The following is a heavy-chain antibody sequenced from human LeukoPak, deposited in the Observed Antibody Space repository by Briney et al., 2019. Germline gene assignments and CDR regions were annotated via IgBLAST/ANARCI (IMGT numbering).Heavy chain of an antibody. CDR2: IYTSGST. CDR1: GGSISSFY. CDR3: AREGWATFGLTTPYYYYMDV. Sequence: PSETLSLTCTVSGGSISSFYWSWIRQPAGKGLEWIGRIYTSGSTNYNPSLKSRVTMSVDTSKNQFSLKLSSVTAADTAVYYCAREGWATFGLTTPYYYYMDVWGKGTTVTVSS. J-gene: IGHJ6*03. V-gene: IGHV4-4*07. D-gene: IGHD3/OR15-3a*01.